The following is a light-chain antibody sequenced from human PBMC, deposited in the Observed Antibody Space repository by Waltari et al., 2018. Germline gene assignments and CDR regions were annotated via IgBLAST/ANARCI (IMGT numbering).Light chain of an antibody. CDR1: QSVSRA. CDR3: QHYVRLPTT. J-gene: IGKJ1*01. Sequence: EVVLTQSPGTLSLSPGERATLSCRANQSVSRALAWYQQKPGQAPSLLIYGASIMATGIPDRFSGSGSGTDFSLTISRLEPTDSAMYYCQHYVRLPTTFGQGTKVEIK. CDR2: GAS. V-gene: IGKV3-20*01.